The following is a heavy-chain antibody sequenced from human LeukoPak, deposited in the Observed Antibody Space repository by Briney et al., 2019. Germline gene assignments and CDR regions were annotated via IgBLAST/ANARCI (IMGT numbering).Heavy chain of an antibody. D-gene: IGHD3-10*01. CDR3: ARDRGVRQLRFDV. J-gene: IGHJ6*02. CDR1: GYTFTTYG. CDR2: ISAYNGNT. Sequence: GASVKVSCKASGYTFTTYGISWVRQAPGQGLEWMGWISAYNGNTNYAQKFQGRVTITADESTSTAYMELSSLRSEDTAVYYCARDRGVRQLRFDVWGQGTTVTVSS. V-gene: IGHV1-18*01.